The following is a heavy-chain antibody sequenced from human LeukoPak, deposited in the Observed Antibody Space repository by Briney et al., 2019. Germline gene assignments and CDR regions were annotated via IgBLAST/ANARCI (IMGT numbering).Heavy chain of an antibody. CDR2: IIPIFGTA. D-gene: IGHD6-19*01. CDR3: ARDKGYSSGWYNWFDP. CDR1: GGTFSSYA. Sequence: SVKVSCKASGGTFSSYAISWVRQAPGQGLEWMGRIIPIFGTANYAQKFQGRVTITTDESTSTAYMELSSLRSEDTAVYYCARDKGYSSGWYNWFDPWGQGTLVTVSS. V-gene: IGHV1-69*05. J-gene: IGHJ5*02.